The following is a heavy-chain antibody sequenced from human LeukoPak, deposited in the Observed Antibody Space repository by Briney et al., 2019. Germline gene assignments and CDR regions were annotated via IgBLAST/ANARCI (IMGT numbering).Heavy chain of an antibody. CDR2: IGGSGGST. CDR1: GFTFSSYA. CDR3: GKEGGPHTYSNFPFDY. V-gene: IGHV3-23*01. Sequence: GGSLRLSCAASGFTFSSYAMTWVRQAPGKGLEWVSGIGGSGGSTYYADSVKGRFTISRDNSKNTLFLQMNSLRAEDTAVYYCGKEGGPHTYSNFPFDYWGQGTLVTVSS. D-gene: IGHD4-11*01. J-gene: IGHJ4*02.